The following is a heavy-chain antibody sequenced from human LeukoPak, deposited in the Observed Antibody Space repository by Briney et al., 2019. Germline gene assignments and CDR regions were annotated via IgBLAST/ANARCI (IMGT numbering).Heavy chain of an antibody. J-gene: IGHJ6*03. Sequence: SETLTLTCAVSGGSISGFYWSWIRQPPGKGLEWIGFIYYSGSTNYNPSLMSRVSISLDTSKNQFSLKLSSVTAADTAVFYCSRLSRIAAAGSYSYHSMDVWGQGTTVTVSS. CDR1: GGSISGFY. D-gene: IGHD6-13*01. V-gene: IGHV4-59*08. CDR3: SRLSRIAAAGSYSYHSMDV. CDR2: IYYSGST.